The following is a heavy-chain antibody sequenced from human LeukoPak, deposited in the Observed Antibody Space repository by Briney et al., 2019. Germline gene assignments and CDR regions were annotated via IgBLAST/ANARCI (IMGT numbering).Heavy chain of an antibody. CDR2: INHSGST. CDR1: GGSFSGYY. CDR3: ARGLPDYYDSSGIDY. Sequence: SETLSLTCAVYGGSFSGYYWSWIRQPPGKGLEWIGEINHSGSTNYNPSLKSRVTISVDTSKNQLSLKLSSVTAADTAVYYCARGLPDYYDSSGIDYWGQGTLVTVSS. D-gene: IGHD3-22*01. J-gene: IGHJ4*02. V-gene: IGHV4-34*01.